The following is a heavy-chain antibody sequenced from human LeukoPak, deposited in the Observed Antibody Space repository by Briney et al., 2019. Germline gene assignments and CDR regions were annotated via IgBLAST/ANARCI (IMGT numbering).Heavy chain of an antibody. V-gene: IGHV4-4*07. J-gene: IGHJ6*02. Sequence: SETLSLTCTVSGGSISSYYWSWIRQPAGKGLEWVGRIYTSGSTNYNPSLKSRVTMSVDTSKNQSSLKLSSVTAADTAVYYCARHVYGSYYYDSSGYYYYAGGYYGMDVWGQGTTVTVSS. CDR1: GGSISSYY. CDR2: IYTSGST. CDR3: ARHVYGSYYYDSSGYYYYAGGYYGMDV. D-gene: IGHD3-22*01.